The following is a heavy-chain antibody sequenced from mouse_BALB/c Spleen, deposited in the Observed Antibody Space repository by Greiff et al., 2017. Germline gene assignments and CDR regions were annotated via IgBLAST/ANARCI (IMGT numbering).Heavy chain of an antibody. CDR3: ARPAYYGNPYYFDY. CDR2: IYPGGGYT. CDR1: GYTFTNYW. V-gene: IGHV1-63*02. D-gene: IGHD2-10*01. Sequence: VQLQQSGAELVRPGTSVKISCKASGYTFTNYWLGWVKQRPGHGLEWIGDIYPGGGYTNYNEKFKGKATLTADTSSSTAYMQLSSLTSEDSAVYFCARPAYYGNPYYFDYWGQGTTLTVSS. J-gene: IGHJ2*01.